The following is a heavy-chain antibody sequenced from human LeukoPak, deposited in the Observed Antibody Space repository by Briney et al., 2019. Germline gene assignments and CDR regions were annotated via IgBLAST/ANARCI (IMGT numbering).Heavy chain of an antibody. Sequence: GGSLRLSCAASGFTFSSYGMHWVRQAPGKGLEWVAFIRYDGSNKYYADSVKGRFTISRDNSKNTLYLQMNSLRDEDTAVYYCARDLRHLDSSSWYQIFDYWGQGTLVTVSS. CDR2: IRYDGSNK. CDR3: ARDLRHLDSSSWYQIFDY. J-gene: IGHJ4*02. CDR1: GFTFSSYG. D-gene: IGHD6-13*01. V-gene: IGHV3-30*02.